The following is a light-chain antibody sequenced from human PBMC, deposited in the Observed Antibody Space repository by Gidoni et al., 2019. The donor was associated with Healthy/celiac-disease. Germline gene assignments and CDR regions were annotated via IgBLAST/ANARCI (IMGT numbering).Light chain of an antibody. CDR1: QSVSSY. Sequence: EIVLTQSPATLSLSPRERATLSCRASQSVSSYLAWYHQKPGQAPRLLIYDASNGATGIPARCSGRGSGTDFTLTISSREPEDFAVYYWQPRSNWRVTFGQGTRLEIK. CDR3: QPRSNWRVT. CDR2: DAS. V-gene: IGKV3-11*01. J-gene: IGKJ5*01.